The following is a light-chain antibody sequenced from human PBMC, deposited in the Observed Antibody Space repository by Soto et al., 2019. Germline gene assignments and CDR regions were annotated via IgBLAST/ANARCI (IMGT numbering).Light chain of an antibody. J-gene: IGKJ1*01. CDR1: QSALFNSNNKNY. CDR2: WAS. V-gene: IGKV4-1*01. Sequence: DIVMTQSPDSLAVSLGERATINCKSSQSALFNSNNKNYIAWYQQKPGQPPKLLIYWASTRESGVPDRFSSSGSGTDFTLTINSLQAEDVAVYYCQQYFTTPSWTFGQGTTVEIK. CDR3: QQYFTTPSWT.